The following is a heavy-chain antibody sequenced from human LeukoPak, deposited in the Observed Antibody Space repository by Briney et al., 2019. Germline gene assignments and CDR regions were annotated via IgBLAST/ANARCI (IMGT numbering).Heavy chain of an antibody. D-gene: IGHD4-17*01. CDR2: ISSSSSYI. V-gene: IGHV3-21*01. J-gene: IGHJ4*02. CDR3: ARDSNYGAKGY. CDR1: GFTFSSYG. Sequence: GGSLRLSCAASGFTFSSYGMHWVRQAPGKGLEWVSSISSSSSYIYYADSVKGRSTISRDNAKNSLYLQMNSLRAEDTAVYYCARDSNYGAKGYWGQGTLVTVSS.